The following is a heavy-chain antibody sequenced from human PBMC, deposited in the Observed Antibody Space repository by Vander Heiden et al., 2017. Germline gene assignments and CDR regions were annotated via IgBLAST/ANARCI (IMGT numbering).Heavy chain of an antibody. V-gene: IGHV3-7*01. Sequence: EVQLVESGGGLVQPGGSLRLSCAASGFTFSSYWMSWVRQAPGKGLEWVANIKQDGSEKYYVDSVKGRFTISRDNAKNSLYLQMNSLRAEDTAVYYCARDAYYYDSSGYYYGGHFDYWGQGTLVTVSS. CDR2: IKQDGSEK. D-gene: IGHD3-22*01. J-gene: IGHJ4*02. CDR1: GFTFSSYW. CDR3: ARDAYYYDSSGYYYGGHFDY.